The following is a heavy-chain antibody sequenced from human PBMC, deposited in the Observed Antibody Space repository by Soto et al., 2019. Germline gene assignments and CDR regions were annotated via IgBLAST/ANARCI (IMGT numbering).Heavy chain of an antibody. CDR2: IYYSGST. D-gene: IGHD3-9*01. V-gene: IGHV4-59*12. CDR1: GGSISSYY. CDR3: ARANSPLSRYFDSTYYYYMDV. J-gene: IGHJ6*03. Sequence: NPSETLSLTCTVSGGSISSYYWSWIRQPPGKGLEWIGYIYYSGSTNYNPSLKSRVTISVDTSKNQFSLKLSSVTAADTAVYYCARANSPLSRYFDSTYYYYMDVWGKGTTVTVSS.